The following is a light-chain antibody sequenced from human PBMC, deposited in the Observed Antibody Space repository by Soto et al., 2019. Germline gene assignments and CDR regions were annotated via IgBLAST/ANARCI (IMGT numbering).Light chain of an antibody. CDR3: QQRSNWPLT. CDR1: QSVGKH. J-gene: IGKJ4*01. Sequence: EIVFTQSPATLSLSPGERATLSCRASQSVGKHLAWYQQKPGQAPRLLIYDASNKATGIPARFSGSGSGTDFTLTITSLEPEDFAVYYCQQRSNWPLTFGGGTKVDIK. V-gene: IGKV3-11*01. CDR2: DAS.